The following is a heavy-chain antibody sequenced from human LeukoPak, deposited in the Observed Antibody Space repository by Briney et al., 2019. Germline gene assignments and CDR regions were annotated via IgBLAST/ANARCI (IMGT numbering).Heavy chain of an antibody. D-gene: IGHD3-9*01. CDR1: GFTFSSYA. V-gene: IGHV3-30*18. CDR3: AKDLEYYDILTGLIVKNYFDY. CDR2: ISYDGSNK. Sequence: GGSLRLSCAASGFTFSSYAMSWVRQAPGKGLEWVAVISYDGSNKYYADSVKGRFTISRDNSKNTLYLQMNSLRAEDTAVYYCAKDLEYYDILTGLIVKNYFDYWGQGTLVTVSS. J-gene: IGHJ4*02.